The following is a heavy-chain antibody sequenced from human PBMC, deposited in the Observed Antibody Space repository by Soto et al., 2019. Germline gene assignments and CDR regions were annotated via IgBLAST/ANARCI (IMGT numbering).Heavy chain of an antibody. CDR3: ARDPSGYGYGPNFDY. J-gene: IGHJ4*02. V-gene: IGHV4-31*03. D-gene: IGHD5-18*01. CDR1: GGSISSGGYY. Sequence: QVQLQESGPGLVKPSQTLSLTCTVSGGSISSGGYYWSWIRQHPGKGLEWIGYIYYSGSTYYNPSLKSRVTISVDTSKNQFSLKLSSVTAADTAVYYCARDPSGYGYGPNFDYWGQGTLVTVSS. CDR2: IYYSGST.